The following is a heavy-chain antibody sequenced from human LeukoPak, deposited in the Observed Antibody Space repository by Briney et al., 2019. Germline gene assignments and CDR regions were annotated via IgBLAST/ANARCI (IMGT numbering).Heavy chain of an antibody. D-gene: IGHD3-22*01. V-gene: IGHV3-7*04. CDR3: ARGTYYDRSTYYPGY. CDR1: GFTFSGSW. Sequence: GGSLRLSCAASGFTFSGSWMSWVRQAPGKGLEWVADIKEDGGEKYYVDSVKGRFTISRDNVKNSLYLQMNSLRAEGTAVYYCARGTYYDRSTYYPGYWGQGTLVTVSS. J-gene: IGHJ4*02. CDR2: IKEDGGEK.